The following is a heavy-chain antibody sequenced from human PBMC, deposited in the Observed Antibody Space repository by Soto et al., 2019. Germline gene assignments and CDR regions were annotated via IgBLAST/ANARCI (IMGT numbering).Heavy chain of an antibody. V-gene: IGHV3-11*06. CDR3: ARDLASKRGKVGRYYYGMDV. D-gene: IGHD1-26*01. CDR1: GFIFSDYY. J-gene: IGHJ6*02. CDR2: ISTRSTYT. Sequence: QVLLVESGGGLVKAGGSLRLSCAASGFIFSDYYMSWVRQTPGKGLEWVSYISTRSTYTNYADSVKGRFTISRDNTKNSLYLQMDSLRVEDTAVYYCARDLASKRGKVGRYYYGMDVWGQGTTVTVSS.